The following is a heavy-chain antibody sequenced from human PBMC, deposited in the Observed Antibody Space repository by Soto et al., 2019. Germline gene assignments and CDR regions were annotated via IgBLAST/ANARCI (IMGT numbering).Heavy chain of an antibody. J-gene: IGHJ5*02. CDR3: ATRITVFGLLIPPFDP. D-gene: IGHD3-3*01. Sequence: SETLSLTCAVYGGSVNGYYWKWIRQPPGKGLEWIGEINHTGGTHYNPSLKSRVTMSVDTSKNQFSLRLSSVTAADTAIYYCATRITVFGLLIPPFDPWGQGTQVTVSS. V-gene: IGHV4-34*01. CDR2: INHTGGT. CDR1: GGSVNGYY.